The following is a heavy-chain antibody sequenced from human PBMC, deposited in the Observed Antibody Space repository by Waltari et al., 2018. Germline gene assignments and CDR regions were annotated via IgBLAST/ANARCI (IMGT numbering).Heavy chain of an antibody. CDR2: ITRSGDIL. CDR1: GFSFVSHA. V-gene: IGHV3-23*01. Sequence: EAQLLESGGGLVQPGESLRLSCAASGFSFVSHAMGWGRPAPGEGMEWISVITRSGDILFNADSVKGRFIISRDNSKKTLHLQMSSLSAEDTGMYYRATSFAHSGTGYADFAFWGQGTLVAVSS. J-gene: IGHJ4*02. CDR3: ATSFAHSGTGYADFAF. D-gene: IGHD1-26*01.